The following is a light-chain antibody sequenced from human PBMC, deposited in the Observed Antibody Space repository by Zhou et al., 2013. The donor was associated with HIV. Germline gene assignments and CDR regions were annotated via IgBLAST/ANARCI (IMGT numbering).Light chain of an antibody. CDR1: QSISSY. J-gene: IGKJ1*01. CDR3: QQSYSDPRT. Sequence: DIQMTQSPSSLSASVGDRVTITCRASQSISSYLNWYQQKPGKAPKLLIHAASSLQSGVPSRFSGSGSGTDFTLTISSLQPEDFAAYYCQQSYSDPRTFGQGTKVETK. V-gene: IGKV1-39*01. CDR2: AAS.